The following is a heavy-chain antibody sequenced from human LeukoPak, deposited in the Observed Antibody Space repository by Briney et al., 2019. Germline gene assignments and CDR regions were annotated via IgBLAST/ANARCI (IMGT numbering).Heavy chain of an antibody. D-gene: IGHD3-3*01. CDR1: GGSISSYY. V-gene: IGHV4-59*12. J-gene: IGHJ6*02. Sequence: PSETLSLTCTVSGGSISSYYWSWIRQPPGKGLEWIGYIYYSGSTNYNPSLKSRVTISVDTSKNQFSLKLSSVTAADTAVYYCASRKYYDFWSGSELELNYYYYGMDVWGQGTTVTVSS. CDR3: ASRKYYDFWSGSELELNYYYYGMDV. CDR2: IYYSGST.